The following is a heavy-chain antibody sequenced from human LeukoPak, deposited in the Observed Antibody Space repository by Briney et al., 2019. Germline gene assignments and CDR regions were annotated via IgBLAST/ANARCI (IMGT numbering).Heavy chain of an antibody. CDR1: GGSVSSTEFS. Sequence: SETLSLTCTVSGGSVSSTEFSWGWIRQPPGKGLQWVGNLYYSGSTSYHPSLNSRVTMSVDTSKNQFSLKMTSVTAADTAVYYCARLSKGRYFDYIFDYWGLGSLVTVSS. J-gene: IGHJ4*02. CDR2: LYYSGST. V-gene: IGHV4-39*01. CDR3: ARLSKGRYFDYIFDY. D-gene: IGHD3-9*01.